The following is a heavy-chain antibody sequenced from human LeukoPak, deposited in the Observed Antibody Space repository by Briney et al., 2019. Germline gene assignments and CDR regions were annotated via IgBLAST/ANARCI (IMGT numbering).Heavy chain of an antibody. V-gene: IGHV3-9*01. J-gene: IGHJ3*02. CDR2: ISWNSGSI. CDR1: GFTFDDYA. D-gene: IGHD5-18*01. CDR3: AKDRGLDTAMGAFDI. Sequence: GRSLRLSCAASGFTFDDYAMHWVRQAPGKGLEWVSGISWNSGSIGYADSVKGRFTISRDNAKNSLYLQMNSLRAEDTALYYCAKDRGLDTAMGAFDIWGQGTMVTVSS.